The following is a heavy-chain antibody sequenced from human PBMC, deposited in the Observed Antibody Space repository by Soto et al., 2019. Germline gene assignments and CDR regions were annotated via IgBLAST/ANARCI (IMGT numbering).Heavy chain of an antibody. Sequence: PSETLSLTCAVYGGSFSGYYWSWIRQPPGKGLEWIGEINHSGSTNYNPSLKSRVTISVDTSKNQFSLKLSSVTAADTAVYYCAREVWFYPWGQGTRVTVS. CDR3: AREVWFYP. CDR1: GGSFSGYY. J-gene: IGHJ5*02. V-gene: IGHV4-34*01. CDR2: INHSGST.